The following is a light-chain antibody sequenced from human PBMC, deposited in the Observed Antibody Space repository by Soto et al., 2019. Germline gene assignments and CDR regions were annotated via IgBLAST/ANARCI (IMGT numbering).Light chain of an antibody. J-gene: IGLJ2*01. CDR3: SSYTRSNTLV. V-gene: IGLV2-14*01. CDR1: SSDVGAHNY. Sequence: QSALTQPASVSGSPGQSITISCTGTSSDVGAHNYVSWYQQHPGKAPKLMIFEVSDRPSGVSNRFCGSKSSNTAYLTISVLQAEDDADYYCSSYTRSNTLVFGGGTKLTVL. CDR2: EVS.